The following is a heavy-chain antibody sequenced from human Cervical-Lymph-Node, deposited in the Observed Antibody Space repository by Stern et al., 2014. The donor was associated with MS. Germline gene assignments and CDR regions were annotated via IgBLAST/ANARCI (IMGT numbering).Heavy chain of an antibody. CDR3: ARGDYGDYNWFDP. Sequence: QVQLVQSGAEVKKPGSSVNVSCKASGGTFRGYGITWVRQAPGQGLEWMGRLISLVGVARYAPRFQGRVTITADKSMTTGYMELSSLTSDDTAVYYCARGDYGDYNWFDPWGLGTLVTVSS. CDR1: GGTFRGYG. V-gene: IGHV1-69*09. D-gene: IGHD4-17*01. CDR2: LISLVGVA. J-gene: IGHJ5*02.